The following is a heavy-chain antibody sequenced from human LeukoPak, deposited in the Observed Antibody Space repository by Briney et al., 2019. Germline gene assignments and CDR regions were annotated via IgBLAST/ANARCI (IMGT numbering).Heavy chain of an antibody. CDR2: IYYSGST. V-gene: IGHV4-59*08. CDR1: GGSISSYY. D-gene: IGHD4-17*01. Sequence: PSETLSLTCTVSGGSISSYYWSWIRQPPGKGLEWIGYIYYSGSTNYNPSLKSRVTISVDTSKNQFSLKLSSVTAADTAVYYCARHSEYGDYNDYWGQGTLVTVSS. J-gene: IGHJ4*02. CDR3: ARHSEYGDYNDY.